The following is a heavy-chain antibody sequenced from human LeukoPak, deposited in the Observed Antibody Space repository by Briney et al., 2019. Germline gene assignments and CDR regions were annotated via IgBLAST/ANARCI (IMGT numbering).Heavy chain of an antibody. J-gene: IGHJ4*02. CDR3: ARDRISGFSRPGNFDY. D-gene: IGHD3-10*01. Sequence: ASVTVSRTSSGYSFTSNGISWVRLGPGQGLEWVGGISACNGNSNNAQELPGRVTMTTYTSKSTAYWELRSLRSDDTAVYYCARDRISGFSRPGNFDYWGQGTLVTVSS. V-gene: IGHV1-18*01. CDR2: ISACNGNS. CDR1: GYSFTSNG.